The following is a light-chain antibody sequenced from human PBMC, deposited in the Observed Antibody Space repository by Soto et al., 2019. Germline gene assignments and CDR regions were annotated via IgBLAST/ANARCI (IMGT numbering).Light chain of an antibody. CDR1: QDITHY. CDR2: DAS. Sequence: IQMTQSPSSLSASVGDRVTITCQASQDITHYLIWYQQKPGKAPKLLIYDASSLGTGVSSRFSGSGSGTHFTLTISSHQPEDIATYYCQQFDSVPCTFGQGTKLEIK. CDR3: QQFDSVPCT. J-gene: IGKJ2*02. V-gene: IGKV1-33*01.